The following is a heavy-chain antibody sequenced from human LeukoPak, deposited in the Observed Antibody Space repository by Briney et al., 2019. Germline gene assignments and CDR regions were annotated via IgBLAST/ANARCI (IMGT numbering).Heavy chain of an antibody. CDR3: AKDRQYGDYGGGDFFDS. CDR2: INWVGDTS. J-gene: IGHJ4*02. D-gene: IGHD4-17*01. CDR1: GFAFDDYA. V-gene: IGHV3-43D*03. Sequence: GGSLRLSCAASGFAFDDYAMHRVRQAPGKGLQWISSINWVGDTSSYADSVKGRFTVSRDNTEGSLYLQMDSLRSEDTALYYCAKDRQYGDYGGGDFFDSWGQGTLVTVSS.